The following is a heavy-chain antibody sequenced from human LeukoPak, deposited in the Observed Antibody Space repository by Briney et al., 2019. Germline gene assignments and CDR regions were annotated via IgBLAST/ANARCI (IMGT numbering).Heavy chain of an antibody. CDR1: GGSISSSSYY. CDR2: IYYSGST. D-gene: IGHD4-17*01. Sequence: SETLSLTCTVSGGSISSSSYYWGWIRQPPGKGLEWIGSIYYSGSTYYNPSLKSRVTISVDTSKNQFSLKLSFVTAADTAVYYCARDLTTVTTREDYWGQGTLVTVSS. CDR3: ARDLTTVTTREDY. V-gene: IGHV4-39*07. J-gene: IGHJ4*02.